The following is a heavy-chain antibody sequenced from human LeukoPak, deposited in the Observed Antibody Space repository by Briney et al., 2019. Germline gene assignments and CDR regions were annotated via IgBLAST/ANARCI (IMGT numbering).Heavy chain of an antibody. CDR2: INPNSGGT. Sequence: GASVKVSCKASGYTFTGYYMHWVRQAPGQGLEWMGWINPNSGGTNYAQKFQGRVTMTRDKSISTAYMELSRLRSDDTAVYYCARDADYYDSSGYYYDFDYWGQGTLVTVSS. CDR1: GYTFTGYY. J-gene: IGHJ4*02. D-gene: IGHD3-22*01. CDR3: ARDADYYDSSGYYYDFDY. V-gene: IGHV1-2*02.